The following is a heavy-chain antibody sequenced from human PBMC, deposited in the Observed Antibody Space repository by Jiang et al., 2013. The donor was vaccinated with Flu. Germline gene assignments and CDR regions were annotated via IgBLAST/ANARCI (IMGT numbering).Heavy chain of an antibody. CDR3: ARLYYDFWSGYYYGMDV. J-gene: IGHJ6*02. Sequence: GPGLVKPSETLSLTCTVSGGSISSSSYYWGWIRQPPGKGLEWIGSIYYSGSTYYNPSLKSRVTISVDTSKNQFSLKLSSVTAADTAVYYCARLYYDFWSGYYYGMDVWGQGTTVTVSS. D-gene: IGHD3-3*01. V-gene: IGHV4-39*01. CDR1: GGSISSSSYY. CDR2: IYYSGST.